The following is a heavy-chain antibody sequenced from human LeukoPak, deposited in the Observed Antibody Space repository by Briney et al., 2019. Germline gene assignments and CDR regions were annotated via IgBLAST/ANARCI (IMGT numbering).Heavy chain of an antibody. V-gene: IGHV4-34*01. CDR2: INHSGST. J-gene: IGHJ3*02. Sequence: SETLSLTCAVYGGSFSGYYWSWIRQPPGKGLEWIGEINHSGSTNYNPSLKSRVTISVDTSKNQFSLKLSSETAADTAVYYCARSYCGGDCYPLDAFDIWGQGTMVTVSS. CDR1: GGSFSGYY. D-gene: IGHD2-21*02. CDR3: ARSYCGGDCYPLDAFDI.